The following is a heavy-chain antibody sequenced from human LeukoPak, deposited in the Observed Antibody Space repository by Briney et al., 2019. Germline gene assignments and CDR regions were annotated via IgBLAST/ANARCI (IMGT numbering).Heavy chain of an antibody. CDR2: ISGSGGST. J-gene: IGHJ5*02. D-gene: IGHD1-26*01. Sequence: PGGSLRLSCAASGFTFSSYAMSWVRQAPGKGLELVSAISGSGGSTYYADSVKGRFTISRDNSKNTLYLQMNSLRAEDTAVYYCAKMLVGARRGNWFDPWGQGTRVTVSS. CDR1: GFTFSSYA. CDR3: AKMLVGARRGNWFDP. V-gene: IGHV3-23*01.